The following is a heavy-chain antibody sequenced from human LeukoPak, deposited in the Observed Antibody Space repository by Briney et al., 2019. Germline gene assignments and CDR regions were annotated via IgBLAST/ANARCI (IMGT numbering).Heavy chain of an antibody. Sequence: PGGSLTLSCAPSGFTFSSYSMNWVRQAPGKGREWVSYISRSRSTIYYADSVKGRYTISRDNAKNSLYLQMNSLRDEDTAVYSCARDMAYYDILTGYYNNWFDLWGQGTLVTVSS. CDR1: GFTFSSYS. CDR2: ISRSRSTI. V-gene: IGHV3-48*02. CDR3: ARDMAYYDILTGYYNNWFDL. D-gene: IGHD3-9*01. J-gene: IGHJ5*02.